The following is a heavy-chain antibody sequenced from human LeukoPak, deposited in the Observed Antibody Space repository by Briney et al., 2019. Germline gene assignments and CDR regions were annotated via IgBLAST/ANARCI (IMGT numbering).Heavy chain of an antibody. CDR1: GFTFSSYW. Sequence: GGSLRLSCAASGFTFSSYWMHWVRQSPEKGLVWVSCISGDGSNRRYADSVKGRFTISRDNAKDTLYLQLDSLRVEDTAAYYCTGPGGGGSHMAFDPWGQGTLVTVSS. D-gene: IGHD2-15*01. CDR3: TGPGGGGSHMAFDP. J-gene: IGHJ5*02. V-gene: IGHV3-74*01. CDR2: ISGDGSNR.